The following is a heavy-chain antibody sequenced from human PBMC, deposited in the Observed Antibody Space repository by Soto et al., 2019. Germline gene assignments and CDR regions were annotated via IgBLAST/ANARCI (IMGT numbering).Heavy chain of an antibody. CDR2: IYYSGST. D-gene: IGHD6-19*01. J-gene: IGHJ6*02. CDR1: GGSISSYY. Sequence: SETLSLTCTVSGGSISSYYWSWIRQPPGKGLEWIGYIYYSGSTNYNPSLKSRVTISVDTSKNQFSLKLSSVTAADTAVYYCARAHLSPVWLVPGYYYYGMDVWGQGTTVTV. CDR3: ARAHLSPVWLVPGYYYYGMDV. V-gene: IGHV4-59*01.